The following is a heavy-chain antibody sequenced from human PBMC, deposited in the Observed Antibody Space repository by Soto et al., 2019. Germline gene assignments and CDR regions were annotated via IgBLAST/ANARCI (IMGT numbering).Heavy chain of an antibody. V-gene: IGHV4-39*01. D-gene: IGHD2-2*01. CDR2: IFYSGTT. Sequence: SETLSLTCTVSGGSISSSSYYWGWIRQPPGKGLEWIGSIFYSGTTYYNPSLKSRVTISVDTSKNQFSLKLSSVTAADKAVYYCASSRILVVPAALPPHSDYYYGMDVWGQGTTVTVSS. J-gene: IGHJ6*02. CDR1: GGSISSSSYY. CDR3: ASSRILVVPAALPPHSDYYYGMDV.